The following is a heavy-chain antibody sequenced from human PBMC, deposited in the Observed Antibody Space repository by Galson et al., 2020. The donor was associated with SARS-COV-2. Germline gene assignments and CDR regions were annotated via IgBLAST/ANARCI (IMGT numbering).Heavy chain of an antibody. D-gene: IGHD4-17*01. CDR1: GYTLTELS. CDR2: FDPEDGET. V-gene: IGHV1-24*01. Sequence: GESLKISCKVSGYTLTELSMHWVRQAPGKGLEWMGGFDPEDGETIYAQKFQGRVTMTEDTSTDTAYMELSSLRSEDTAVYYCATGPGPNYGDYAAWFDPWGQGTLVTVSS. CDR3: ATGPGPNYGDYAAWFDP. J-gene: IGHJ5*02.